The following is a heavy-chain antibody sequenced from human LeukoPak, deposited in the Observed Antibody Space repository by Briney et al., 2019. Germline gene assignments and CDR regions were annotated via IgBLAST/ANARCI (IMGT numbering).Heavy chain of an antibody. J-gene: IGHJ4*02. CDR2: ISAYNGNT. Sequence: GASVKVSCTASGYTFTSYGISWVRQAPGQGLEWMGWISAYNGNTNYAQKLQGRVTMTTDTSTSTAYMELRSLRSDDTAVYYCARDLLLSIAAAHGDYWGQGTLVTVSS. V-gene: IGHV1-18*01. CDR1: GYTFTSYG. CDR3: ARDLLLSIAAAHGDY. D-gene: IGHD6-13*01.